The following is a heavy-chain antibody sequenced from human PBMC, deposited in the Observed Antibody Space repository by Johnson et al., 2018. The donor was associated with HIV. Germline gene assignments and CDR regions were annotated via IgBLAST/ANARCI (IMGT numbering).Heavy chain of an antibody. V-gene: IGHV3-30-3*01. Sequence: QVQLVESGGGVVQPGRSLRLSCRASGFPFSNAWMNWVRQAPGKGLEWVAVISDDGSNKYYGDSVKARFTISRDNSKNTLYLQMNSLRAEDTAVYYCARGIAAAPLWAFDIWGQGTMVTVSS. CDR1: GFPFSNAW. CDR2: ISDDGSNK. D-gene: IGHD6-13*01. J-gene: IGHJ3*02. CDR3: ARGIAAAPLWAFDI.